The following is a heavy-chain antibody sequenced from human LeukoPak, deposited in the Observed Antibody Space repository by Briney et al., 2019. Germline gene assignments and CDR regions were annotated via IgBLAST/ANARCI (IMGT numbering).Heavy chain of an antibody. CDR2: INPNSGVT. D-gene: IGHD5-12*01. Sequence: GASVKVSCKASGYIFISYYMHWVRQAPGQGLEWMGWINPNSGVTNYAQKLQGRVTITRDTSIDTAYIQLSRLRSDDTTVYYCAKDRYGDYEAPFHYYMDAWGRGTTVTVSS. V-gene: IGHV1-2*02. J-gene: IGHJ6*03. CDR1: GYIFISYY. CDR3: AKDRYGDYEAPFHYYMDA.